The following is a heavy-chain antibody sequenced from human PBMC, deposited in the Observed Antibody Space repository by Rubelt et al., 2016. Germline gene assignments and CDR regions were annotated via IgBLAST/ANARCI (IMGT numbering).Heavy chain of an antibody. D-gene: IGHD6-13*01. CDR2: IYYSGST. CDR1: GGSISSYY. Sequence: QVQLQESGPGLVKPSETLSLTCTVSGGSISSYYWSWIRQPPGKGLEWIGSIYYSGSTYYNPSLKSRVTRSVDTSKNQFSLKLSSVTAADTAVYYCARETIAAAGRGYFDYWGQGTLVTVSS. J-gene: IGHJ4*02. CDR3: ARETIAAAGRGYFDY. V-gene: IGHV4-59*01.